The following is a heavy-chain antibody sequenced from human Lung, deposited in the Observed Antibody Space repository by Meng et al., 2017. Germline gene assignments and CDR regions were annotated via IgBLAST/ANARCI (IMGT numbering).Heavy chain of an antibody. V-gene: IGHV1-18*01. CDR1: GYTFTFYG. CDR2: ISAYNGNT. D-gene: IGHD3-22*01. Sequence: QVQLVQSGAEGKKPGASGRVSCQASGYTFTFYGISWVRQAPGQGLEWMGWISAYNGNTKYAQKLQDRVTMTTDTSTSTAYMELRSLRSDDTAVYYCARRGRYYDSSGLFDYWGQGTLVTVSS. J-gene: IGHJ4*02. CDR3: ARRGRYYDSSGLFDY.